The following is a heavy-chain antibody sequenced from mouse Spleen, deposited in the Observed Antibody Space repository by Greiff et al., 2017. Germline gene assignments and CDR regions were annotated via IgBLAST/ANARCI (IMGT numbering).Heavy chain of an antibody. J-gene: IGHJ2*01. D-gene: IGHD1-1*01. V-gene: IGHV1-63*02. CDR3: ARGVYYYGSFDY. CDR1: GYTFTNYW. CDR2: IYPGGGYT. Sequence: QVQLQQSGAELVRPGTSVKISCKASGYTFTNYWLGWVKQRPGHGLEWIGDIYPGGGYTNYNEKFKGKATLTADTSSSTAYMQLSSLTSEDSAVYFCARGVYYYGSFDYWGQGTTLTVSS.